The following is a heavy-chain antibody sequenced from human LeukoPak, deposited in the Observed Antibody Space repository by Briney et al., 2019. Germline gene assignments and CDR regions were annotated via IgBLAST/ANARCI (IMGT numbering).Heavy chain of an antibody. CDR3: ARDSTPGRHDYSNP. Sequence: GGSLRLSCAVSGFTFSSHWMAWVRQGPGKGLEWEANIKQDGSQTYYEEPVRGRFTISRDNARNTLYLQMNSLRAEDTAVYYCARDSTPGRHDYSNPWGQGTLVTVSS. CDR2: IKQDGSQT. V-gene: IGHV3-7*01. D-gene: IGHD4-11*01. CDR1: GFTFSSHW. J-gene: IGHJ5*02.